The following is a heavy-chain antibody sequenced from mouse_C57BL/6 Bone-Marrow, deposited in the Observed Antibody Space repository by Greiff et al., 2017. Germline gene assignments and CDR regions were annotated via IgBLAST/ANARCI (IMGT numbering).Heavy chain of an antibody. J-gene: IGHJ4*01. CDR3: AKFITTVVAPIWYAMDY. V-gene: IGHV2-5*01. CDR1: GFSLTSYG. Sequence: QVQLQQSGPGLVQPSQSLSITCTVSGFSLTSYGVHWVRQSPGKGLEWLGVIWRGGSTDYNAAFMSRLSITKDNSKSQVFFKMNSLQADDTAIYYCAKFITTVVAPIWYAMDYWGQGTSVTVSS. CDR2: IWRGGST. D-gene: IGHD1-1*01.